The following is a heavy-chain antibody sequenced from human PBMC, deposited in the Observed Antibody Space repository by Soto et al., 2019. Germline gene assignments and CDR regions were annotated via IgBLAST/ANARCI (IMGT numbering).Heavy chain of an antibody. Sequence: EVQLVESGGGLVKPGGSLRLSCAASGFTFSSYSMNWVRQAPGKGLEWVSSISSSSSYIYYADSMKGRFTISRDNAKNSLYLQMNSLRAADTAVYYCARVGGQLVPGFDYWGQGTLVTVSS. CDR1: GFTFSSYS. CDR2: ISSSSSYI. V-gene: IGHV3-21*01. D-gene: IGHD6-6*01. CDR3: ARVGGQLVPGFDY. J-gene: IGHJ4*02.